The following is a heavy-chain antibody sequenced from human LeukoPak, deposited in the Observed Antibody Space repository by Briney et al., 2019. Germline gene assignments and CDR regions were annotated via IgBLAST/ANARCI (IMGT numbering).Heavy chain of an antibody. CDR3: ARDVTNYDYVWGSYRPDTLYYFDY. D-gene: IGHD3-16*02. CDR2: IRYDGSNK. V-gene: IGHV3-30*02. Sequence: PGGSLRLSCAASGFTFSSYGMHWVRQAPGKGLEWVAFIRYDGSNKYYADSVKGRFTISRDNAKNSLYLQMNSLRAEDTAVYYCARDVTNYDYVWGSYRPDTLYYFDYWGQGTLVTVSS. J-gene: IGHJ4*02. CDR1: GFTFSSYG.